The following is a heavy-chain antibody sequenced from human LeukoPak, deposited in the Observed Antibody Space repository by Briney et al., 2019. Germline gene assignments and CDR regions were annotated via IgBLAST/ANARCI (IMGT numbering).Heavy chain of an antibody. D-gene: IGHD5-12*01. CDR1: GFMFDDYG. Sequence: GGSLRLSCAASGFMFDDYGLAWVRQAPGKGLEWVSAINWNGGSTGYADSVKGRFTISRDNAKNSLYLQMNSLRAEDTALYHCARGPRGRWMAVSYNWFDPWGQGTLVTVSS. V-gene: IGHV3-20*01. J-gene: IGHJ5*02. CDR2: INWNGGST. CDR3: ARGPRGRWMAVSYNWFDP.